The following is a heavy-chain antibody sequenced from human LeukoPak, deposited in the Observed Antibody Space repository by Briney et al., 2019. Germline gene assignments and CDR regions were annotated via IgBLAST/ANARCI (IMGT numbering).Heavy chain of an antibody. CDR2: ISDSAGTT. Sequence: GGSLRLSCAASGFTFSTYAMNWVRQAPGRGLEWVSAISDSAGTTYYVDSVKGRFTISSDNSKNTLYLQMNSLRAEDTAIYYCAKDTTLIRGRTRGGAFDIWGQGTMVTVPS. CDR1: GFTFSTYA. J-gene: IGHJ3*02. D-gene: IGHD3-10*01. V-gene: IGHV3-23*01. CDR3: AKDTTLIRGRTRGGAFDI.